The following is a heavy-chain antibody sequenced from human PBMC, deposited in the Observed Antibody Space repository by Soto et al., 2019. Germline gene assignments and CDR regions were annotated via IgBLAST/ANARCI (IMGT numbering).Heavy chain of an antibody. CDR2: ISAYNGNT. V-gene: IGHV1-18*01. D-gene: IGHD4-17*01. J-gene: IGHJ4*02. CDR1: GYTFTSYG. Sequence: QVQLVQSGAEVKKPGASVKVSCKASGYTFTSYGISWVRQAPGQGLEWMGWISAYNGNTNYAQKLQGRVTMTTDTSTGTGYMGLRSLGSDDTAVYYCARATIGGYYGGNSFWGQGTLVTVSS. CDR3: ARATIGGYYGGNSF.